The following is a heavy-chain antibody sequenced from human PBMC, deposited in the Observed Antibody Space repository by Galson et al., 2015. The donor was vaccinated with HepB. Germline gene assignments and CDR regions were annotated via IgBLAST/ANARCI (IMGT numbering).Heavy chain of an antibody. CDR1: GASISNRIDY. Sequence: SETLSLTCNVSGASISNRIDYWGWIRQPPGKRLEWIASFYFTGRTHYNPSLKSRVTMSGDTSKNQFSLKLTSVTDADTAVYYCARQGEWLVFDSWGRGTLVVVSS. CDR2: FYFTGRT. J-gene: IGHJ4*01. D-gene: IGHD6-19*01. V-gene: IGHV4-39*01. CDR3: ARQGEWLVFDS.